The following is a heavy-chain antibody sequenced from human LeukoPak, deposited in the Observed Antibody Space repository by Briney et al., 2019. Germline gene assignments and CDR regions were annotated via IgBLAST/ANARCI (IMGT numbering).Heavy chain of an antibody. CDR2: ISGSGGST. J-gene: IGHJ5*02. CDR1: EFSFSSHS. V-gene: IGHV3-23*01. Sequence: GESLRLSCAASEFSFSSHSMNWVRQAPGKGLEWVSVISGSGGSTYYADSVKGRFTISRDNSKNTLYLQMNSLRAEDTAVYYCAKAIAAAGTWFDPWGQGTLVTVSS. CDR3: AKAIAAAGTWFDP. D-gene: IGHD6-13*01.